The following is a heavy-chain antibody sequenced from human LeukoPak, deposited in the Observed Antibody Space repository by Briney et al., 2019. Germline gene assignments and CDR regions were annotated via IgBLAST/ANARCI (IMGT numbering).Heavy chain of an antibody. J-gene: IGHJ5*02. CDR3: ARDLRIAAAGYNWFDP. Sequence: ASVKVSCKASGYTFTGYYMHWVRQAPGQGLEWMGWINPNSGGTNYAQKFQGRVTMTRDTSISAAYMELSRLRSDDTAVHYCARDLRIAAAGYNWFDPWGQGTLVTVSS. CDR2: INPNSGGT. CDR1: GYTFTGYY. D-gene: IGHD6-13*01. V-gene: IGHV1-2*02.